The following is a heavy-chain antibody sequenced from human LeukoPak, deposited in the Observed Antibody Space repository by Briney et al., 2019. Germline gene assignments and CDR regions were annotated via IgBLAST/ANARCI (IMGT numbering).Heavy chain of an antibody. CDR3: ARQEYSGYVIYYYYMDV. Sequence: SETLSLTCTVSGGSISSSSYHWGWIRQPPGKGLEWIGSIYYSGSTYYNPSLKSRVTISVDTSKNQFSLKLSSVTAADTAVYYCARQEYSGYVIYYYYMDVWGKGTTVTISS. J-gene: IGHJ6*03. CDR1: GGSISSSSYH. V-gene: IGHV4-39*01. D-gene: IGHD5-12*01. CDR2: IYYSGST.